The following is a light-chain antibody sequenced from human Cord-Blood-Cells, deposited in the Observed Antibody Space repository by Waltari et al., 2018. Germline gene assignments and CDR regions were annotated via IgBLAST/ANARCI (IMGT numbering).Light chain of an antibody. Sequence: QSALTQPRSVSGSPGQSVTISCTGTSSAVGGTHYVSWYQQHPGKAPTPMLYGVSKRPSGVPDRFSGSKSGHTASLTISGLQAEDEADYYCCSYAGSYTWVFGGGTKLTVL. J-gene: IGLJ3*02. CDR3: CSYAGSYTWV. CDR1: SSAVGGTHY. V-gene: IGLV2-11*01. CDR2: GVS.